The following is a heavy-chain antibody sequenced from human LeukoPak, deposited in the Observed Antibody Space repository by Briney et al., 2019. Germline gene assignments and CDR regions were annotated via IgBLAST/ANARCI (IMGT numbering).Heavy chain of an antibody. Sequence: GGSLRLSCAASGFSFSNYAMSWVRQAPGKGLGWVSAIRGSGGSTYYADSVKGRFTISRDNSRNTLYLQMNSLRAEDTAVYYCAKNLYDTNSGFDYWGQGTLVTVSS. CDR3: AKNLYDTNSGFDY. V-gene: IGHV3-23*01. D-gene: IGHD3-9*01. J-gene: IGHJ4*02. CDR2: IRGSGGST. CDR1: GFSFSNYA.